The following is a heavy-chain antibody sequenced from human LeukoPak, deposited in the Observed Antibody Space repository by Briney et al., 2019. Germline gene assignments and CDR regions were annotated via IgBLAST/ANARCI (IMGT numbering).Heavy chain of an antibody. V-gene: IGHV3-48*03. Sequence: GGSLRLSCAASGFTFSSYEMNWVRQAPGKGLEWVSYISSSGSTIYYADSVKGRLTISRDNAKNSLYLQMNSLRAEDTAVYYCARDTVAGSGKSKDYYYYYGMDVWGQGTTVTVSS. CDR2: ISSSGSTI. D-gene: IGHD3-10*01. CDR1: GFTFSSYE. CDR3: ARDTVAGSGKSKDYYYYYGMDV. J-gene: IGHJ6*02.